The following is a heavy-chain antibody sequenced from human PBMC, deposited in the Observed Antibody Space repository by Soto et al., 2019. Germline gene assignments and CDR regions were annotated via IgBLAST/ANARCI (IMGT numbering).Heavy chain of an antibody. Sequence: QVQLVQSGAEVKKPGASVKVSCKASGYTFTSYYMHWVRQAPGQGLEWMGIINPSGGSTSYAQKFQVRVTMTRDTSTSTVYMELSSLRSEDTAVYYCASLTEVNGMDVWGQGTTVTVSS. J-gene: IGHJ6*02. V-gene: IGHV1-46*01. CDR2: INPSGGST. CDR1: GYTFTSYY. CDR3: ASLTEVNGMDV.